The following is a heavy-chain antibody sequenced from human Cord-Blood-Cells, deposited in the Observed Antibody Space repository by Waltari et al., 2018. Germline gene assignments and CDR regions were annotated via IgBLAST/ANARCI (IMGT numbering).Heavy chain of an antibody. D-gene: IGHD1-26*01. J-gene: IGHJ4*02. V-gene: IGHV4-59*01. CDR3: ARGEMGASHFDY. Sequence: QVQLQESGPGLVKPSETLSLTCTVSGGSISSYYWSWIRQPPGKGLEWNGYIYYSGSTTDNPPLKSRVTISVDPSKNQFSLKLSSVTAADTAVYYCARGEMGASHFDYWGQGTLVTVSS. CDR2: IYYSGST. CDR1: GGSISSYY.